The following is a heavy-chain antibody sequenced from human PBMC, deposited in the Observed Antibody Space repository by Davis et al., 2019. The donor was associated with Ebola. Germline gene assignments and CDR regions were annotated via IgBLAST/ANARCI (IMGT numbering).Heavy chain of an antibody. CDR1: GFTFSSYA. CDR3: ARDINSSGWIDY. CDR2: ISGSGGST. Sequence: GESLKISCAASGFTFSSYAMSWVRQAPGKGLEWVSAISGSGGSTYYADSVKGRFTISRDNSKNTLYLQMNSLRAEDTAVYYCARDINSSGWIDYWGQGTLVTVSS. V-gene: IGHV3-23*01. J-gene: IGHJ4*02. D-gene: IGHD6-19*01.